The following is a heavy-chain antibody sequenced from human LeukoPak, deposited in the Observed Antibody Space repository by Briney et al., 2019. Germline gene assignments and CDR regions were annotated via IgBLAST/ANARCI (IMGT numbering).Heavy chain of an antibody. D-gene: IGHD2-2*01. CDR2: ISWNSGSI. J-gene: IGHJ6*04. CDR1: GFTFDDYA. Sequence: GGSLRLSCAASGFTFDDYAMHWVRHAPGKGLEWVSGISWNSGSIVYADSVKGRFTISRDNAKNSLYLQMNSLRAEDMALYYCAKADCSSTSCPEDVWGKGTTVTVSS. CDR3: AKADCSSTSCPEDV. V-gene: IGHV3-9*03.